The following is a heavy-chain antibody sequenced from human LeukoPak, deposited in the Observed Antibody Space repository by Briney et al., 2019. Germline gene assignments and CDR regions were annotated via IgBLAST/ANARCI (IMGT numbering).Heavy chain of an antibody. J-gene: IGHJ5*02. CDR3: ARDQLWFGELLSSGWFDP. V-gene: IGHV1-18*01. D-gene: IGHD3-10*01. CDR1: GYTFTSYG. CDR2: ISAYNGNT. Sequence: ASVKVSCKASGYTFTSYGISWVRQAPGQGLEWMGWISAYNGNTNYAQKLQGRVTVTTDTSTSTAYMELRSLRSDDTAVYYCARDQLWFGELLSSGWFDPWGQGTLVTVSS.